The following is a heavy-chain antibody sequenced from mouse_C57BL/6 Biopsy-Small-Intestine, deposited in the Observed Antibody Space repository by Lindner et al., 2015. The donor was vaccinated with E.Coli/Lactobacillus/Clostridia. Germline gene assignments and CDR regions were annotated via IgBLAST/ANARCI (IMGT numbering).Heavy chain of an antibody. CDR2: IYPGDDST. V-gene: IGHV1-85*01. CDR3: ARSSRGRTYPDY. CDR1: GYTFTNYD. J-gene: IGHJ2*01. Sequence: VQLQESGPELAKPGASVKLSCKASGYTFTNYDINWVIQRPGQGLEWIGWIYPGDDSTKYNEKFKDRATLTVDTSSSTAYMELHSLTSEDSAVYYCARSSRGRTYPDYWGQGTTLTVSS. D-gene: IGHD1-1*01.